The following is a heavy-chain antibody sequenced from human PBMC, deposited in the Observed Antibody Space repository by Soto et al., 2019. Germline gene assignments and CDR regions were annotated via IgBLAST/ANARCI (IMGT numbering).Heavy chain of an antibody. D-gene: IGHD1-26*01. Sequence: SVKVSCKASGGTFSIYAISWVRQAPGQGLEWMGGIIPIFGTANYAQKFQGRVTITADESTSTAYMELSSLRSEDTAVYYCARDGIVGATWPYYFDYWGQGTLVTVSS. CDR1: GGTFSIYA. CDR2: IIPIFGTA. V-gene: IGHV1-69*13. CDR3: ARDGIVGATWPYYFDY. J-gene: IGHJ4*02.